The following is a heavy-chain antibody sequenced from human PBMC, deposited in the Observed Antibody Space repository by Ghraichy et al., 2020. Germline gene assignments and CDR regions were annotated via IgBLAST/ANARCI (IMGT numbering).Heavy chain of an antibody. Sequence: GGSLRLSCAASGFTVSSNYMSWVRQAPGKGLEWVSVIYSGGSTYYADSVKGRFTISRDNSKNTLYLQMNSLRAEDTAVYYCARGPYSSGWYNDYWGQGTLVTVSS. CDR1: GFTVSSNY. V-gene: IGHV3-66*01. CDR3: ARGPYSSGWYNDY. CDR2: IYSGGST. J-gene: IGHJ4*02. D-gene: IGHD6-19*01.